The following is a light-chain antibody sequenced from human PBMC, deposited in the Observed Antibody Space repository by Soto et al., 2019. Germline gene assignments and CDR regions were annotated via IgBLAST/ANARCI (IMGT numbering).Light chain of an antibody. V-gene: IGLV1-40*01. Sequence: QAVATQPPSVSGAPGQRVTISCTGSSSNIGAGYDVHWYQQLPGTATKHLIYGNSNRPSGVPDRFSGSKSGTSASLAITGLQAEDEADYYCQSYDSSLSGWVFGGGTKVNVL. J-gene: IGLJ3*02. CDR1: SSNIGAGYD. CDR2: GNS. CDR3: QSYDSSLSGWV.